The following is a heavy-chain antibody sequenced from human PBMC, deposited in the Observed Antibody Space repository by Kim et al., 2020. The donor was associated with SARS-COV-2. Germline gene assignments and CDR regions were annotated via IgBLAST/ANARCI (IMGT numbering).Heavy chain of an antibody. CDR3: ARVTPHYSAAADTGDYYGMDV. V-gene: IGHV3-11*06. CDR1: GFTFSDYY. Sequence: GGSLRLSCAASGFTFSDYYMSWIRQAPGKGLEWVSYVSSSSIYTNYADSVKGRFTISRDNAKNSLYLQMNSLRAEDTAVYYCARVTPHYSAAADTGDYYGMDVWGQGTTVTVSS. J-gene: IGHJ6*02. CDR2: VSSSSIYT. D-gene: IGHD6-13*01.